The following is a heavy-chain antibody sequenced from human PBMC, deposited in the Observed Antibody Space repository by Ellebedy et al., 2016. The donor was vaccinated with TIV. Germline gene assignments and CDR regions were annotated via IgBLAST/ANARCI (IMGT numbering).Heavy chain of an antibody. J-gene: IGHJ1*01. Sequence: GESLKISCAASGFTFTDYYMSWIRQSPGKGLEWVSYISISGTTVYYADSVKGRFTISMDNAKNSLYLQMNSLRADDTAIYYCARDLYYGSGKIASSWGQGTLVTVSS. CDR2: ISISGTTV. D-gene: IGHD3-10*01. CDR3: ARDLYYGSGKIASS. V-gene: IGHV3-11*01. CDR1: GFTFTDYY.